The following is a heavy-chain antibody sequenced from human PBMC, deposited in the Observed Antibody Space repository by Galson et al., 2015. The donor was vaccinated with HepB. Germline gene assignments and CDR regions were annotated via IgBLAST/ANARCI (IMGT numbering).Heavy chain of an antibody. CDR1: GFTLSSYG. CDR3: ARGGALDQ. V-gene: IGHV3-30*03. CDR2: ISYDGSNK. J-gene: IGHJ4*02. D-gene: IGHD3-16*01. Sequence: SLRLSCAASGFTLSSYGMHWVRQAPGKGLEWVAVISYDGSNKYYADSVKGRFTISRDNSKNTLYLQMNSLRVEDTAVYYCARGGALDQWGQGTLVTVSS.